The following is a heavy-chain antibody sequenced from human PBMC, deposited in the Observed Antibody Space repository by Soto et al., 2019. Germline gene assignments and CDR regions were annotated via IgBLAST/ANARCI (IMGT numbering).Heavy chain of an antibody. CDR2: LSYGGSP. V-gene: IGHV4-59*13. Sequence: QGLLQESGPRLVKASESLSLTCTVSGGPISRYSWSWIRQTPGKGLEWIGYLSYGGSPNYNPSLKSRGTSSINTTAIHFSLRLKSLTAAETAVYYCARGFWARGGGNYYDSMDVWGQGTTVRVS. J-gene: IGHJ6*02. CDR1: GGPISRYS. CDR3: ARGFWARGGGNYYDSMDV. D-gene: IGHD2-15*01.